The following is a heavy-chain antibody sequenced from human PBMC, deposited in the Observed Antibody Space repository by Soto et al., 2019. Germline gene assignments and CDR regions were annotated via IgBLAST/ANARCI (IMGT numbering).Heavy chain of an antibody. J-gene: IGHJ4*02. Sequence: PGGSLRLSCAASGFSFRSNVMTWVRQAPGKGLEWVAFISYDGSNKYYADSVKGRFTISRDNSKNTLYLQMNSLRADDTAVYYCAKTRYCSTASCFWGQGTLVTVS. CDR1: GFSFRSNV. CDR2: ISYDGSNK. D-gene: IGHD2-2*01. V-gene: IGHV3-30*18. CDR3: AKTRYCSTASCF.